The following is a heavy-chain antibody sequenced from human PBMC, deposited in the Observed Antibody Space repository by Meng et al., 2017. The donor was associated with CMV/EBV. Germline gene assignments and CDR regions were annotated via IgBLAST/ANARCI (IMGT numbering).Heavy chain of an antibody. CDR3: ASEGGELNRNWFDP. CDR1: GYTFTDYY. D-gene: IGHD2-15*01. CDR2: INPNSGGT. J-gene: IGHJ5*02. Sequence: ASVKVSCKTSGYTFTDYYMHWVRQAPGQGLTWMGWINPNSGGTKYAQKFQGRVTMTRDTSISTAYMEVSRLRSDDTAVYYCASEGGELNRNWFDPWGQGTLVTVSS. V-gene: IGHV1-2*02.